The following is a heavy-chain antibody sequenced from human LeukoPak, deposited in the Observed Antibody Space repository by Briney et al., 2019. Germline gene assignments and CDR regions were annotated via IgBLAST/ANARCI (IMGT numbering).Heavy chain of an antibody. V-gene: IGHV3-30*18. J-gene: IGHJ4*02. CDR3: AKSSVGATSDY. D-gene: IGHD1-26*01. CDR2: ISYDGSNK. Sequence: PGGSLRLSCAASGFTYSSYGMHWVRQAPGKGLEWVAVISYDGSNKYYADSVKGRFTISGDNSKNTLYLQMNSLRAEDTAVYYCAKSSVGATSDYWGQGTLVTVSS. CDR1: GFTYSSYG.